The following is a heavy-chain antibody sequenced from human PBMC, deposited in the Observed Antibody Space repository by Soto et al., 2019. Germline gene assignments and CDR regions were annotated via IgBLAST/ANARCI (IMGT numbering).Heavy chain of an antibody. Sequence: EVQLVESEGGLVQRGGSLRLSCAASGFTFNYYWMHWVRQAPGQGLVWVSHIHSDGSKTTYADSVKGRFTISRDNAKNTLYLQMTSLRAEDTAVYYCVGSDRGGFDLWGQGTPVTVSS. CDR1: GFTFNYYW. CDR3: VGSDRGGFDL. V-gene: IGHV3-74*01. J-gene: IGHJ3*01. D-gene: IGHD3-10*01. CDR2: IHSDGSKT.